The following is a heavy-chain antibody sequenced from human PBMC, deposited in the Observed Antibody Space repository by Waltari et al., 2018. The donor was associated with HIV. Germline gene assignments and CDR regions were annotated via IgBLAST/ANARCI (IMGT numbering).Heavy chain of an antibody. Sequence: QVTLKESGPALVKPTQTLTLTCTFSGFSLSTSGMRVSWIRQPPGKALEWLARIDWDDDKFYSTALKTMLTISKDTSKNQVVLTMTNMDPVDTATYYCARIGGSYDYTGGDAFDIWGQGTMVTVSS. J-gene: IGHJ3*02. V-gene: IGHV2-70*04. CDR2: IDWDDDK. CDR3: ARIGGSYDYTGGDAFDI. D-gene: IGHD1-26*01. CDR1: GFSLSTSGMR.